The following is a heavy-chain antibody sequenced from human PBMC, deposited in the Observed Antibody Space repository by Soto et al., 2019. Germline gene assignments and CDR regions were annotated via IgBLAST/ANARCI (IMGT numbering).Heavy chain of an antibody. J-gene: IGHJ4*02. CDR2: IYYSGST. CDR1: GGSISSGGYY. Sequence: SETLSLTCTVSGGSISSGGYYWSWIRQHPGKGLEWIGYIYYSGSTYYNPSLKSRVTISVDTSKNQFSLKLSSVTAADTAVYYCARGVDEMSDYWGQGTLVTAPQ. CDR3: ARGVDEMSDY. V-gene: IGHV4-31*03.